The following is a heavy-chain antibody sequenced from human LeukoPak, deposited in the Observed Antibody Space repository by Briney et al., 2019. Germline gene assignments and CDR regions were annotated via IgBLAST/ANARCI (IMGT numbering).Heavy chain of an antibody. D-gene: IGHD6-6*01. CDR3: ARGGSRSYTSSTLDY. CDR2: ISYSGNT. Sequence: SETLSLTCSVSGGSINVYYWNWIRQSPGKGLEWIGSISYSGNTNYNPALKSRVTISIDTSKNRFSLKVSSVTAADTAMYYCARGGSRSYTSSTLDYWGQGTLVTVSS. V-gene: IGHV4-59*01. J-gene: IGHJ4*02. CDR1: GGSINVYY.